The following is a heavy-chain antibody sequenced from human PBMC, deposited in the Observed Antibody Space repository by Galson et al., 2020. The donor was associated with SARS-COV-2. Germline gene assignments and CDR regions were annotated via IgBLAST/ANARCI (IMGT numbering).Heavy chain of an antibody. V-gene: IGHV3-21*01. CDR2: ISAGSSYI. CDR1: GFPFSSYS. J-gene: IGHJ6*02. D-gene: IGHD2-15*01. CDR3: ARVGGMATTPANYYYYGLDV. Sequence: EGSLRLSCAASGFPFSSYSMNWVRQAPGKGLEWVSSISAGSSYIYYADSVKGRFTISRDNAKNSLYLQMNSLRAEDTAVYYCARVGGMATTPANYYYYGLDVWGQGTTVTVSS.